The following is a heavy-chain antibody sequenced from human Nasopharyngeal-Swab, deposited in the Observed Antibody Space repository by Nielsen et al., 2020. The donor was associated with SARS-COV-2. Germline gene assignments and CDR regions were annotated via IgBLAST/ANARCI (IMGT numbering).Heavy chain of an antibody. Sequence: ASAKVSCKASAYTFTNYFLNWLRQAPGQGLEWMGWINTNTGNPTYAQCFTGRFVFSLDTSVSTAYLQISSLKAEDTAVYYCATHSSSWLDLYYYDMDVWGQGTTVTVSS. V-gene: IGHV7-4-1*02. CDR2: INTNTGNP. D-gene: IGHD6-13*01. CDR1: AYTFTNYF. J-gene: IGHJ6*02. CDR3: ATHSSSWLDLYYYDMDV.